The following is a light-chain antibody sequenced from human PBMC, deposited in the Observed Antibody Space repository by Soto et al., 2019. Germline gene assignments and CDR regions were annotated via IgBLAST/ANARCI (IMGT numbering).Light chain of an antibody. Sequence: DIHMTQSPSSLSTSVGDRATITFRASQDISTSLKWFQQKTGNAPKLLIYDASNLGTGVPSRFSGSGSGTDFTFTITSLQPQDIATYYCQQYDNLPITFGQGTRLEIK. CDR3: QQYDNLPIT. J-gene: IGKJ5*01. CDR1: QDISTS. V-gene: IGKV1-33*01. CDR2: DAS.